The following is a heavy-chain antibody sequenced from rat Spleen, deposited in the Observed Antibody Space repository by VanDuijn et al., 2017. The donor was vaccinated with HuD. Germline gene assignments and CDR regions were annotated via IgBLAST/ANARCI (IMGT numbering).Heavy chain of an antibody. Sequence: EVKLVESGGGLVQPGRSLKLSCAASGFTFSDYYMAWVRQAPKKGLEWVAFISYDGSSTYSRDSVKGRFTISRDNAKSTLYLQMDSLRSEDKATYYCARHGYNSYFYYWGQGVMVTVSS. J-gene: IGHJ2*01. CDR2: ISYDGSST. V-gene: IGHV5-7*01. D-gene: IGHD1-9*01. CDR3: ARHGYNSYFYY. CDR1: GFTFSDYY.